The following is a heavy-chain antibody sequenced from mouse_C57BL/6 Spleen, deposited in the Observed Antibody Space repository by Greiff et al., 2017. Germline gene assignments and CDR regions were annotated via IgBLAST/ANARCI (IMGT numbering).Heavy chain of an antibody. J-gene: IGHJ2*01. Sequence: QVQLQQPGAELVMPGASVKLSCKASGYTFTSYWMHWVKQRPGQGLEWIGEIDPSDSYTNYNQKFKGKSTLTVDKSSSTAYMQLSSLTSEDSAVYYCARKRIGSSYGYFDDWGQGTTLTVSS. CDR1: GYTFTSYW. D-gene: IGHD1-1*01. V-gene: IGHV1-69*01. CDR2: IDPSDSYT. CDR3: ARKRIGSSYGYFDD.